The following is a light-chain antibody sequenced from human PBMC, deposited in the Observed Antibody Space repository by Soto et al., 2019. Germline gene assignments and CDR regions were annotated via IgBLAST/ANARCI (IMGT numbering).Light chain of an antibody. CDR1: QSISNY. CDR2: IAS. V-gene: IGKV1-39*01. Sequence: DIHMTQSPSSLSASVGDRVTITCRASQSISNYLNWYQQKPGKAPNLLIYIASNLHSGVPSRFSGSGSGTDFTLTMSSLQPEDFATYYCHQSYSTPYTFGQGTKLDIK. CDR3: HQSYSTPYT. J-gene: IGKJ2*01.